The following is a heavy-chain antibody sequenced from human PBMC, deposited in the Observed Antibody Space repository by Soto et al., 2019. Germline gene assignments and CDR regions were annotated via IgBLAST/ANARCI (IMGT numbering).Heavy chain of an antibody. Sequence: WWSLRLSCAASAFTFSSSAVSWVRQAPGKGLEWVSAVSANGQGIYYADSVRGRFIISRDNSKNTVFLHMDSLSAEDTAVYYCANDRHYPRDYSHYWVQGTLVT. V-gene: IGHV3-23*01. J-gene: IGHJ4*02. CDR2: VSANGQGI. CDR1: AFTFSSSA. CDR3: ANDRHYPRDYSHY. D-gene: IGHD3-10*01.